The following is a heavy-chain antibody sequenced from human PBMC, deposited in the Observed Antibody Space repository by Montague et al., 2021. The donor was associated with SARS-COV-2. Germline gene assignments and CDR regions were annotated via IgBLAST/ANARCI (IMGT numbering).Heavy chain of an antibody. J-gene: IGHJ6*02. CDR1: GGSISSFY. CDR2: ISDSGST. CDR3: ARVAYRLLFIASYYGMDV. Sequence: SETLSLTCTVSGGSISSFYWSWFRQPPGKGLEWIGHISDSGSTNYNPSLTSRVTMSVDTSKNQFSLKVNSVTAADTAVYYCARVAYRLLFIASYYGMDVWGQGTTVTVSS. D-gene: IGHD2-2*01. V-gene: IGHV4-59*08.